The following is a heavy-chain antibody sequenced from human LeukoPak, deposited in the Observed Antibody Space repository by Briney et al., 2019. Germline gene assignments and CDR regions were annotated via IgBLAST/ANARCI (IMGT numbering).Heavy chain of an antibody. D-gene: IGHD2-21*01. CDR3: AKDFRIGYSAHFDY. V-gene: IGHV3-23*01. J-gene: IGHJ4*02. CDR1: GFTFRSHA. CDR2: IYENGGTT. Sequence: GGSLRLSCVGSGFTFRSHAMSWVRQAPEKGLEFVSGIYENGGTTYYADSVKGRFSISRNNSKNTLYLQMDSLRGEDTAVYYCAKDFRIGYSAHFDYWGQGALVTVSS.